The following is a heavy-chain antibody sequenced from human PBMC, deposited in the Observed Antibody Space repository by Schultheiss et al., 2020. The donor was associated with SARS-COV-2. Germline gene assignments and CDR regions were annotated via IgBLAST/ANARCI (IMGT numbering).Heavy chain of an antibody. CDR3: AKGGAVAGTIFDY. CDR2: IYSGGST. CDR1: GFTVSSNY. V-gene: IGHV3-53*01. J-gene: IGHJ4*02. Sequence: GGSLRLSCAASGFTVSSNYMSWVRQAPGKGLEWVSVIYSGGSTYYADSVKGRFTISRDNSKNTLYLQMNSLRAEDTAVYYCAKGGAVAGTIFDYWGQGTLVTVSS. D-gene: IGHD6-19*01.